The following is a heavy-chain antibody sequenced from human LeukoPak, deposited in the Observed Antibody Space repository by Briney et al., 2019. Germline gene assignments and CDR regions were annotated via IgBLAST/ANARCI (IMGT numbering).Heavy chain of an antibody. CDR1: GGSISSYY. V-gene: IGHV4-59*01. CDR2: IYYSGST. D-gene: IGHD5-18*01. Sequence: SETLSLTCTVSGGSISSYYWSWIRQPPGKGLEWIGYIYYSGSTNYNPSLKSRVTISVDTSKNQFSLELSSVTAADTAVYYCARGDVDTAMDPFDYWGQGTLVTVSS. J-gene: IGHJ4*02. CDR3: ARGDVDTAMDPFDY.